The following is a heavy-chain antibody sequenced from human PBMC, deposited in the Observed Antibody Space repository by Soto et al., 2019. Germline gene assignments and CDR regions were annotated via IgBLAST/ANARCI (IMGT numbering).Heavy chain of an antibody. V-gene: IGHV5-10-1*01. CDR3: ATENYGLYYYGSGSYLDY. CDR2: IDPSDSYT. CDR1: GYSFTSYW. Sequence: PGESLKISCKGSGYSFTSYWISWVRQMPGKGLEWMGRIDPSDSYTNYSPSFQGHVTISADKSISTAYLQWSSLKASDTAMYYCATENYGLYYYGSGSYLDYWGQGTLVTVSS. J-gene: IGHJ4*02. D-gene: IGHD3-10*01.